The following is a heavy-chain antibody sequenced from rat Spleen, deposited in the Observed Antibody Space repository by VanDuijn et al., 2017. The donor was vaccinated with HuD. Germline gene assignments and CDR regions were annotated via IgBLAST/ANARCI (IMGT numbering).Heavy chain of an antibody. CDR2: ISYDGSST. CDR1: GFTFNNYW. CDR3: ARQDNNYYYFDF. D-gene: IGHD1-10*01. J-gene: IGHJ1*01. Sequence: EVQLVESGGGLVQPGRSLKLSCVASGFTFNNYWMTWIRQAPGKGLEWVASISYDGSSTYYRDSVKGRFTISRDNAKSTLYLQMDSLRSEDTATYYCARQDNNYYYFDFWGPGTMVTVSS. V-gene: IGHV5-31*01.